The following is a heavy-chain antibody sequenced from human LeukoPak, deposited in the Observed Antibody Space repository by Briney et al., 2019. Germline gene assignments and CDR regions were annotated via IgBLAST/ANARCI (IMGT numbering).Heavy chain of an antibody. CDR3: ASSYSYGFLHYYYMDV. CDR1: GGTFSSYA. V-gene: IGHV1-69*06. CDR2: IIPIFGTA. J-gene: IGHJ6*03. Sequence: ASVKVSCKASGGTFSSYAISRVRQAPGQGFEWMVGIIPIFGTANYAQKFQGRVTITADKSTSTAYMELSSLRSEDTAVYYCASSYSYGFLHYYYMDVWGKGTTVTVSS. D-gene: IGHD5-18*01.